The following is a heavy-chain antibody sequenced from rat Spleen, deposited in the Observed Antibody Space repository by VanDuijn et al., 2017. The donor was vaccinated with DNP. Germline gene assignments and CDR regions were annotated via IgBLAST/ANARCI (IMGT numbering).Heavy chain of an antibody. J-gene: IGHJ1*01. CDR3: ARGSTSIYWYFDF. D-gene: IGHD5-1*01. V-gene: IGHV5S23*01. CDR2: ISTGGGNT. Sequence: EVQLVESGGGLVQPERSLKLSCAASGFTFSDYNMAWVRQAPKKGLEWVASISTGGGNTYYRDSVKGRFTISRDNAKSTLYLQMNSLKSEDTATYYCARGSTSIYWYFDFWGPGTMVTVSS. CDR1: GFTFSDYN.